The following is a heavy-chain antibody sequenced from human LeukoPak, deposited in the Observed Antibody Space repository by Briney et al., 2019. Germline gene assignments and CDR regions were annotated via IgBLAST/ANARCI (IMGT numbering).Heavy chain of an antibody. D-gene: IGHD3-10*01. V-gene: IGHV3-30*03. CDR3: AARKVRGVWFYLDY. CDR1: GFTFSTYG. J-gene: IGHJ4*02. CDR2: ISYDGSNE. Sequence: GGSLRLSCAASGFTFSTYGMHWVRQAPGKGLEWVAVISYDGSNEYYADSVKGRFAISTDNSKNTLYLQMNSLRVEDTAVYFCAARKVRGVWFYLDYWGQGTLVTVSS.